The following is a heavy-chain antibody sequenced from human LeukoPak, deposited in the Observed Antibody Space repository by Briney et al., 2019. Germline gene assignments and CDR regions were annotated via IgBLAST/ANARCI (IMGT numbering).Heavy chain of an antibody. CDR2: ISSSGSTI. D-gene: IGHD2-15*01. V-gene: IGHV3-11*01. Sequence: GGSLRLSCXASGXXFSDYYMSWIRQAPGKGLEWVSYISSSGSTIYYADSVKGRFTISRDNAKNSLYLQMNSLRAEDTAVYYCARAWSVAAPLGYWGQGTLVTVSS. CDR1: GXXFSDYY. J-gene: IGHJ4*02. CDR3: ARAWSVAAPLGY.